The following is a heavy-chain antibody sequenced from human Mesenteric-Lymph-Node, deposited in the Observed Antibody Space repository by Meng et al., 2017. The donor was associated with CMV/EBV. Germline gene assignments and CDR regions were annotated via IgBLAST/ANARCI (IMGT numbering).Heavy chain of an antibody. J-gene: IGHJ3*02. V-gene: IGHV3-9*01. D-gene: IGHD1-26*01. CDR1: GFTFSSYA. CDR3: AKGGGSYVGGDAFDI. CDR2: ISWNSGSI. Sequence: GGSLRLSLTCAASGFTFSSYAMHWVRQAPGKGLEWVSGISWNSGSIGYADSVKGRFTISRDNAKNSLYLQMNSLRAEDTALYYCAKGGGSYVGGDAFDIWGQGTMVTVSS.